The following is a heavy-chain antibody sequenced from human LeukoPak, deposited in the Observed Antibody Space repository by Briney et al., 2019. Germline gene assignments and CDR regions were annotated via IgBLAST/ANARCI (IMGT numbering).Heavy chain of an antibody. CDR3: AKGGKWDVTPFDY. Sequence: GGSLRLSCAASGFTFTSYSMNWVRQAPGKGLEWVSTISGGGGSTYCADSVKGRFTISRDNSKNTLYLQVNSLRAEDTAVYYCAKGGKWDVTPFDYWGQGTLVTVSS. D-gene: IGHD1-26*01. CDR2: ISGGGGST. J-gene: IGHJ4*02. V-gene: IGHV3-23*01. CDR1: GFTFTSYS.